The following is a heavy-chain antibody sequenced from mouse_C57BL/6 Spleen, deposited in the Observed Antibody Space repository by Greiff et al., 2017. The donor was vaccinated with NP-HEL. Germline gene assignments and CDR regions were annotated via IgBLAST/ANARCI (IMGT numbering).Heavy chain of an antibody. CDR2: IDPSDSYT. Sequence: VQLQQPGAELVMPGASVKLSCKASGYTFTSYWMHWVKQRPGQGLEWIGEIDPSDSYTNYNQKFKGKSTLTVDKSSSTAYMQLSSLTSEDSAVYYCARGGDGYHYSYWYFDVWGTGTTVTVSS. CDR3: ARGGDGYHYSYWYFDV. J-gene: IGHJ1*03. D-gene: IGHD2-3*01. V-gene: IGHV1-69*01. CDR1: GYTFTSYW.